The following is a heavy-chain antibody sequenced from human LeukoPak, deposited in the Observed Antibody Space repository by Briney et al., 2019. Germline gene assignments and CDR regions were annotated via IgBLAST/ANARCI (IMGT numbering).Heavy chain of an antibody. V-gene: IGHV4-59*08. J-gene: IGHJ4*02. D-gene: IGHD4-17*01. CDR2: IYYSGST. CDR1: GGSISSYY. Sequence: SETLSLTCTVSGGSISSYYWSWIRQPPGKGLEWIGYIYYSGSTNYNPSLKSRVTISVDMSKNQFSLKLSSVTAADTAVYYCARQRDYGDYYFDYWGQGTLVTVSS. CDR3: ARQRDYGDYYFDY.